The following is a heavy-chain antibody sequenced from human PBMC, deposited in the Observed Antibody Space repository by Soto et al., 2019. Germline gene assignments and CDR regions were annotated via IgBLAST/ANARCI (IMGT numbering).Heavy chain of an antibody. V-gene: IGHV1-69*13. CDR1: GGTFSSYA. Sequence: SLKDSCNTSGGTFSSYAISWVRQAPVQGLEWMGGIIPIFGTANYAQKFQGRVTITADESTSTAYMELSSLRSEDTAVYYCARRSSGWEKEYYFDYWGQGTLVTSPQ. J-gene: IGHJ4*02. D-gene: IGHD6-19*01. CDR2: IIPIFGTA. CDR3: ARRSSGWEKEYYFDY.